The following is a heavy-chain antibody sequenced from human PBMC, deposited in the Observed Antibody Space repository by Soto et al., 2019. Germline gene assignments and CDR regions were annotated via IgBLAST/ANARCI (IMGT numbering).Heavy chain of an antibody. CDR2: IYYSGST. CDR3: ARDRRYYDFWSGYHYYYYYMDV. D-gene: IGHD3-3*01. Sequence: SETLSLTCTVSGGSISSYYWSWIRQPPGKGLEWIGYIYYSGSTNYNPSLKSRVTISVDTSKNQFSLKLSSVTAADTAVYYCARDRRYYDFWSGYHYYYYYMDVWGKGTTVTVSS. V-gene: IGHV4-59*01. J-gene: IGHJ6*03. CDR1: GGSISSYY.